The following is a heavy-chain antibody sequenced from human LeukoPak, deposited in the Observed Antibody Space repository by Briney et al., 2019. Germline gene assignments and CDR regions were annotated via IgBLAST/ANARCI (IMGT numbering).Heavy chain of an antibody. Sequence: PGGSLRLSCAASGFTFNDNTIHWVRNRPGKGQEWVSLVSWDGGSTSYADSVKGRFTISRDNRKNSLYLQMNRLRTEDTALYYCAKAPTGYLFDYWGQGTLVTVSS. D-gene: IGHD3-9*01. CDR3: AKAPTGYLFDY. CDR1: GFTFNDNT. CDR2: VSWDGGST. J-gene: IGHJ4*02. V-gene: IGHV3-43*01.